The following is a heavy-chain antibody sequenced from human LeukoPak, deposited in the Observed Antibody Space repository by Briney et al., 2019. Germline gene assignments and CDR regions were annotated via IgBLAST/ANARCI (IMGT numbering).Heavy chain of an antibody. CDR1: GFTVSSNY. CDR3: AREGTPYSSDY. D-gene: IGHD6-13*01. Sequence: GGSLRLSCAASGFTVSSNYMSWVRQAPGKGLEWVSLIYSGGDTYYADSVKGRFTISRDNSKNTLYLQMNRLRAEDTAVYYCAREGTPYSSDYWGQGTLVTVSS. V-gene: IGHV3-53*01. J-gene: IGHJ4*02. CDR2: IYSGGDT.